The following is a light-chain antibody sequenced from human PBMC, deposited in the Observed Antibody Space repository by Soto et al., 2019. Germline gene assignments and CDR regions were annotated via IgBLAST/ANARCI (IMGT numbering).Light chain of an antibody. J-gene: IGKJ1*01. CDR2: DAS. V-gene: IGKV3D-15*01. CDR1: QSVSNN. CDR3: HQYNGWPRT. Sequence: EIVLTQSPGTLSLSPGERATLSCRASQSVSNNYLAWYQQKAGQAPRLLIYDASNRAAGVPARFSGSGSGTEFTLTITSLQSEDFAVYYCHQYNGWPRTFGQGTKVDIK.